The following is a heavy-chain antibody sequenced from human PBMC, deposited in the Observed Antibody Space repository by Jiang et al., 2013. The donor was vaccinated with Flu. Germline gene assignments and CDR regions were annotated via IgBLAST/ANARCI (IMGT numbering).Heavy chain of an antibody. J-gene: IGHJ6*02. CDR2: TWYDENNK. D-gene: IGHD1-14*01. Sequence: QLLESGGGVVQPGRSLRLSCAASGFTLRSYGMHWVRQAPGKGLEWVAVTWYDENNKYYGDSVRGRFTISTDKSKNTLYLQMNSVRAEDTAVYYCAREHRSSGQLYLSPDYHYGMDVWGQGTTVTVSS. CDR1: GFTLRSYG. V-gene: IGHV3-33*01. CDR3: AREHRSSGQLYLSPDYHYGMDV.